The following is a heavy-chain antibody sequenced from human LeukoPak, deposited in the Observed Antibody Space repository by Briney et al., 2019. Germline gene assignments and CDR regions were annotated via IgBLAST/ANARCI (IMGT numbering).Heavy chain of an antibody. CDR2: INPIRGDT. CDR3: ARRAGGYFDY. CDR1: GYTFTSDY. J-gene: IGHJ4*02. V-gene: IGHV1-46*04. Sequence: VASVKVSCKASGYTFTSDYIHWVRQAPGQGLEWVGIINPIRGDTTYAQKLQGRLTLIRHTSTSTVYMELSSLRSEDMAVYYCARRAGGYFDYWGQGTLVIVSS. D-gene: IGHD3-10*01.